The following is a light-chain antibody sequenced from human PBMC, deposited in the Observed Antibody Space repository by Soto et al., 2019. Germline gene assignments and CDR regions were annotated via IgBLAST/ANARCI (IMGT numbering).Light chain of an antibody. J-gene: IGLJ1*01. CDR1: NSNLGDYNY. V-gene: IGLV2-11*01. Sequence: QSALTQPRPVSGSPGQSVAISCTGTNSNLGDYNYVSWYQQHPGKAPKLMISDVSKRPSGVPDRFSGSKSGNTASLTISGLQAEDEADYYCCSSAGTYTYVFGTGTKLTVL. CDR2: DVS. CDR3: CSSAGTYTYV.